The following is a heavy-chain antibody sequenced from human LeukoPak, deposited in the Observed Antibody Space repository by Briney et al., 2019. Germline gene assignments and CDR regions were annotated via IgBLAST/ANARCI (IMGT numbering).Heavy chain of an antibody. Sequence: SETLSLTCTVSGGSISSGGYYWSWIRQPPGKGLEWIGYIYHSGSTYYNPSLKSRVTISVDRSKNQFSLKLSSVTAADTAVYYCARDSGSSSSGPGDYWGQGTLVTVSS. CDR3: ARDSGSSSSGPGDY. D-gene: IGHD6-6*01. CDR1: GGSISSGGYY. CDR2: IYHSGST. V-gene: IGHV4-30-2*01. J-gene: IGHJ4*02.